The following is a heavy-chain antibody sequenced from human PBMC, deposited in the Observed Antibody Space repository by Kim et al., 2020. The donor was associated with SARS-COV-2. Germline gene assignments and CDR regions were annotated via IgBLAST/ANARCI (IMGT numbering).Heavy chain of an antibody. V-gene: IGHV3-43*01. D-gene: IGHD6-13*01. CDR1: GFSFDDNG. CDR2: ISWDGGTT. J-gene: IGHJ4*02. Sequence: GGSLRLSCAASGFSFDDNGFHWVRQAPGQGLEWVSFISWDGGTTHYADSVKGRFTISRDNSKSSLYLQMNSLRIEDTALYYCAKEGGAAGTGGLDYWGRGTLVAVSS. CDR3: AKEGGAAGTGGLDY.